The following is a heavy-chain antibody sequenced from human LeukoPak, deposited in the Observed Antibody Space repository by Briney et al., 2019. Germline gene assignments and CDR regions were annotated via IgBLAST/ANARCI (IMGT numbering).Heavy chain of an antibody. D-gene: IGHD1-26*01. V-gene: IGHV4-4*07. J-gene: IGHJ1*01. CDR1: GGSISSYY. Sequence: SETLSLICTVSGGSISSYYWSWIRQPAGKGLEWIGRIYTSGSTNYNPSLKSRVTMSVDTSKNQFSLKLSSVTAADTAVYYCARSDYSGSYWAEYFQHWGQGTLVTVSS. CDR3: ARSDYSGSYWAEYFQH. CDR2: IYTSGST.